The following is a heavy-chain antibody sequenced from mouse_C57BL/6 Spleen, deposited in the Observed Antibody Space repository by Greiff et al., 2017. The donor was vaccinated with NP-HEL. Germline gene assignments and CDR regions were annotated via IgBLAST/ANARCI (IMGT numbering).Heavy chain of an antibody. CDR3: ARWGTTVYYYAMDY. V-gene: IGHV1-26*01. J-gene: IGHJ4*01. CDR1: GYTFTDYY. D-gene: IGHD1-1*01. CDR2: INPNNGGT. Sequence: EVQLQQSGPELVKPGASVKISCKASGYTFTDYYMNWVKQSHGKSLEWIGDINPNNGGTSYNQKLKGKATLTVDKSSSTAYMELRSLTSEDSAVYYCARWGTTVYYYAMDYWGQGTSVTVSS.